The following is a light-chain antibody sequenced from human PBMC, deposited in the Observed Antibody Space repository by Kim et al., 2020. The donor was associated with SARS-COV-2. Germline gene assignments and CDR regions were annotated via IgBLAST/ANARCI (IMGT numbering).Light chain of an antibody. J-gene: IGKJ4*01. Sequence: PGERATLSCRASQSVSSTYLAWYQQKPGQAPSLLIYGASSRATGIPDRFSGSGSGTDFTLTISRLEPEDFAVYYCQQYGSSPLTFGGGTKVDIK. CDR3: QQYGSSPLT. CDR2: GAS. CDR1: QSVSSTY. V-gene: IGKV3-20*01.